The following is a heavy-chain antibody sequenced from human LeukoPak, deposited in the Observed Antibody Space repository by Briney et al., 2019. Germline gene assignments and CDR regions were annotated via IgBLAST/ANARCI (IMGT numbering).Heavy chain of an antibody. V-gene: IGHV1-69*04. CDR1: GGTFSSYA. Sequence: ASVTVSCKASGGTFSSYAISWVRQAPGQGLEWMGRIIPILGIANYAQKFQGRVTITADKSTSTAYMELSSLRPEDTAVYYCARDRRITYCGGDCYGMDVWGQGTTVTVSS. CDR3: ARDRRITYCGGDCYGMDV. D-gene: IGHD2-21*01. CDR2: IIPILGIA. J-gene: IGHJ6*02.